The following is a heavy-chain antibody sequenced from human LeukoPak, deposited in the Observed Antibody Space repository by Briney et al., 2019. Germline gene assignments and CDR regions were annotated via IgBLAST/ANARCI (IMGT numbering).Heavy chain of an antibody. V-gene: IGHV4-30-2*01. CDR2: IYHSGST. CDR3: ARHDRVDFWSGSLINWFDP. D-gene: IGHD3-3*01. CDR1: GGSISSGGYS. Sequence: PSQTLSLTCAVSGGSISSGGYSWSWIRQPPGKGLEWIGYIYHSGSTYYNPSLKSRVTISVDRSKNQFSLKLSSVTAADTAVYYCARHDRVDFWSGSLINWFDPWGQGTLVTVSS. J-gene: IGHJ5*02.